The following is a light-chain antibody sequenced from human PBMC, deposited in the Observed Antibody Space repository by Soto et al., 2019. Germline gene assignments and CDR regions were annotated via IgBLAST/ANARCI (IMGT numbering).Light chain of an antibody. CDR3: HQYNNWPPFT. CDR2: GAS. J-gene: IGKJ3*01. CDR1: QSVSSS. V-gene: IGKV3-15*01. Sequence: EIVMTQSPATLSVSPGERVTLSCRASQSVSSSLAWYQQKPGQAPRLLIYGASTKATGIPARFSGSGSGTEFTLTIRSLQSEDFAVYYCHQYNNWPPFTFGPGTKVDIK.